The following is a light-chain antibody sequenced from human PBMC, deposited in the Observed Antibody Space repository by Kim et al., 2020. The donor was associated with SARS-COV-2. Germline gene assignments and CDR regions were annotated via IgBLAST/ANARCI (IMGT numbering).Light chain of an antibody. CDR3: QSYDSSNYV. V-gene: IGLV6-57*03. Sequence: TVTISGTRSSGSIASNYVQWYQQRPGSAPTTVIYEDNQRPSGVPDRFSGSIDSSSNSASLTISGLKTEDEADYYCQSYDSSNYVFGTGTKVTVL. J-gene: IGLJ1*01. CDR1: SGSIASNY. CDR2: EDN.